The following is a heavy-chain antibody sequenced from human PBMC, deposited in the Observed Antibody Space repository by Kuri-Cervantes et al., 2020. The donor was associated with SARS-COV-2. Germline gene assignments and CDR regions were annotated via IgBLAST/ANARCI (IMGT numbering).Heavy chain of an antibody. CDR3: ARANSGVGCCSSTSCGSWTSSYYYYGMDV. J-gene: IGHJ6*02. V-gene: IGHV1-46*01. CDR2: INPSGGST. Sequence: ASVKVSCKASGGTFSSYAISWVRQAPGQGLEWMGMINPSGGSTSYAQKFQGRVTMTRDTSTSTVYMELSSLRSEDTAVYYCARANSGVGCCSSTSCGSWTSSYYYYGMDVWGQGTTVTVSS. D-gene: IGHD2-2*01. CDR1: GGTFSSYA.